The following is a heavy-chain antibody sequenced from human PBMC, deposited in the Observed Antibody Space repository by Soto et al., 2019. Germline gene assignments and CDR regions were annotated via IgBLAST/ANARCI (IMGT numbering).Heavy chain of an antibody. D-gene: IGHD6-6*01. Sequence: ASVKVSCKASGFSFTGYYIHWLRQAPGQGLEWMGWINAHSGGTEYAQKFQGRVTLTRDTSIATAYLTLTSLTSDDTALYYCAKDLTRQLAYWLDPWGQGTQVTVPQ. V-gene: IGHV1-2*02. CDR3: AKDLTRQLAYWLDP. CDR2: INAHSGGT. J-gene: IGHJ5*02. CDR1: GFSFTGYY.